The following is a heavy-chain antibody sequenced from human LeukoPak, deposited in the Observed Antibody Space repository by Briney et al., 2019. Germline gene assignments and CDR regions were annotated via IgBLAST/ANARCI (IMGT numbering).Heavy chain of an antibody. CDR2: IYYSGST. Sequence: SETLSLTCTVSGGSISSYYWSWIRQPPGKGLEWIGYIYYSGSTNYNPSLKSRVTISVDTSKNQFSLKLSSVTAADTAVYYCARVEGYGSGSYLPLYYYYGMDVWGQGTTVTVSS. D-gene: IGHD3-10*01. CDR3: ARVEGYGSGSYLPLYYYYGMDV. J-gene: IGHJ6*02. CDR1: GGSISSYY. V-gene: IGHV4-59*01.